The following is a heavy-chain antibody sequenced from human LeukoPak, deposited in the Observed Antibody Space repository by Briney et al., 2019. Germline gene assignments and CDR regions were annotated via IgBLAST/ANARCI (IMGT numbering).Heavy chain of an antibody. Sequence: SETLSLTCAVSGGSISSGGYSWSWIRQPPGKGLEWIGYIYHSGSTYYNPSLKSRVTISVDRSKNQFSLKLSSVTAADTAVYYCARDSSYYNNWFDPWGQGTLVTVSS. CDR1: GGSISSGGYS. CDR3: ARDSSYYNNWFDP. D-gene: IGHD1-26*01. J-gene: IGHJ5*02. CDR2: IYHSGST. V-gene: IGHV4-30-2*01.